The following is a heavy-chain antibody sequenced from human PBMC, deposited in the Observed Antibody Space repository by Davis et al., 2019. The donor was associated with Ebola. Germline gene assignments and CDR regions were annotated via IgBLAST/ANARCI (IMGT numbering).Heavy chain of an antibody. V-gene: IGHV4-61*08. D-gene: IGHD1-26*01. CDR3: ARVLVGATDY. Sequence: PGGSLRLSCTVSGGSISSGGYYWSWIRQHPGKGLEWIGYIYYSGSTNYNPSLKSRVTISVDTSKNQFSLKLSSVTAADTAVYYCARVLVGATDYWGQGTLVTVSS. CDR2: IYYSGST. J-gene: IGHJ4*02. CDR1: GGSISSGGYY.